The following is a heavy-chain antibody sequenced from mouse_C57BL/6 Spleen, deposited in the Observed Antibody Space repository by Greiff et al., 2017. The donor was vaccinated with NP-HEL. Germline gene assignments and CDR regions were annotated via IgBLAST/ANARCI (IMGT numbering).Heavy chain of an antibody. V-gene: IGHV1-80*01. Sequence: VKLMESGAELVKPGASVKISCKASGYAFSSYWMNWVKQRPGKGLEWIGQIYPGDGDTNYNGKFKGKATLTADKSSSTAYMQLSSLTSEDSAVYFCARGCYGYYYAMDYWGQGTSVTVSS. D-gene: IGHD2-2*01. J-gene: IGHJ4*01. CDR1: GYAFSSYW. CDR2: IYPGDGDT. CDR3: ARGCYGYYYAMDY.